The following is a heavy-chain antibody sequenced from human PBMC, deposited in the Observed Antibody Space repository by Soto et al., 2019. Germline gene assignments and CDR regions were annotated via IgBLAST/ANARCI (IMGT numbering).Heavy chain of an antibody. J-gene: IGHJ6*02. CDR3: AKPVTVTSYYYYYGMDV. CDR1: GFPFSSYA. V-gene: IGHV3-23*01. CDR2: ISGSGGST. D-gene: IGHD4-17*01. Sequence: GGSLSLSCAASGFPFSSYAMSWVRQAPGKGLEWVSAISGSGGSTYYADSVKGRFTISRDNSKNTLYLQMNSLRAEDTAVYYCAKPVTVTSYYYYYGMDVWGQGTTVTVSS.